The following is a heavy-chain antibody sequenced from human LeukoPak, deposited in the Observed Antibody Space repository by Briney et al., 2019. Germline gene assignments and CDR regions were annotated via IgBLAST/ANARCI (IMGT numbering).Heavy chain of an antibody. CDR2: ISSSSSYI. D-gene: IGHD6-19*01. Sequence: PGGSLRLSCAASGFTFSSYSMNWVRQAPGKGLEWVSSISSSSSYIYYADSVKGRFTISRDNAKNSLYLQMNSLRAEDTAVYYCASLDSSGWYDDAFDIWGQGTMVTVSS. J-gene: IGHJ3*02. CDR1: GFTFSSYS. V-gene: IGHV3-21*01. CDR3: ASLDSSGWYDDAFDI.